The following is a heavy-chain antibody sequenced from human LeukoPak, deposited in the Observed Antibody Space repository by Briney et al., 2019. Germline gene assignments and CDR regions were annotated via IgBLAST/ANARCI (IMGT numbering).Heavy chain of an antibody. V-gene: IGHV3-23*01. CDR2: ISGSGEST. D-gene: IGHD3-3*01. CDR1: GFTFSSYA. CDR3: AKDLESQRWSGYYSP. Sequence: PGGSLRLSCAASGFTFSSYAMTWFRQAPGKGLEWVSGISGSGESTYYADSVKGRFTTSRDNSENTLFLQMNSLRADDTAVYYCAKDLESQRWSGYYSPWGQGTLVTVSS. J-gene: IGHJ5*02.